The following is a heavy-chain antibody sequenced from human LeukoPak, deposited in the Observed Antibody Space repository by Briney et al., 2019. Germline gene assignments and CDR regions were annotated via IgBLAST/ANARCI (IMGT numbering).Heavy chain of an antibody. J-gene: IGHJ3*02. CDR2: INPNSGGT. V-gene: IGHV1-2*02. CDR3: ARVDDSSGYLRDGFDI. CDR1: GYTFTGYH. D-gene: IGHD3-22*01. Sequence: ASVKVSCKASGYTFTGYHIHWVRQAPGQGLEWMGWINPNSGGTNYAQNFQGGVTMTRDTSISTAYMELSRLISDDTAIYYCARVDDSSGYLRDGFDIWGQGTTVTVSS.